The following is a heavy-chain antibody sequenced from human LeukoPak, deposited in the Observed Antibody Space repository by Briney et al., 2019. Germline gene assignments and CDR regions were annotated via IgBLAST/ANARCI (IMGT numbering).Heavy chain of an antibody. D-gene: IGHD7-27*01. Sequence: PGRSLRLSCAASGFTFSSYGMHWVRQAPGKGLEWVAVISYDGNNKYYADSVKGRFTISRDNSKNTLYLQMNSLRAEDTAVYYCAKDLGSPLSLNYYYYGMDVWGQGTTVTVSS. J-gene: IGHJ6*02. CDR1: GFTFSSYG. CDR3: AKDLGSPLSLNYYYYGMDV. V-gene: IGHV3-30*18. CDR2: ISYDGNNK.